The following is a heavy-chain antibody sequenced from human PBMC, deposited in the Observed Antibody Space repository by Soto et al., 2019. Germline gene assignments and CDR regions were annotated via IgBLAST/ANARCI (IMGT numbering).Heavy chain of an antibody. Sequence: ETLSLTCTVSGRSISSYYWSWIRQPPGMGLEWIGYNYYSGSTNYNPSLKSRVTISVDTSKNQFSLKLGSVTAADTAVYYCARSPFILGVPAAIWFDPWGQGTLVTVSS. J-gene: IGHJ5*02. CDR3: ARSPFILGVPAAIWFDP. CDR1: GRSISSYY. D-gene: IGHD2-2*01. CDR2: NYYSGST. V-gene: IGHV4-59*08.